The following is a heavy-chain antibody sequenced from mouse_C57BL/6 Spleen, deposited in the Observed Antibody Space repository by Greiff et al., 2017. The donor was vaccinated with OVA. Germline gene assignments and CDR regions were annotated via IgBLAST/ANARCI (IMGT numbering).Heavy chain of an antibody. V-gene: IGHV1-62-2*01. Sequence: VKVVESGAELAKPGASVKLSCKASGYTFTEYTIHWVKQRSGQGLEWIGWFYPGSGSIKYNEKFKDKATLTADKSSSTVYMELSRLTSEDSAVYFCARHEEDYDEAWFAYWGQGTLVTVSA. CDR2: FYPGSGSI. D-gene: IGHD2-4*01. CDR1: GYTFTEYT. CDR3: ARHEEDYDEAWFAY. J-gene: IGHJ3*01.